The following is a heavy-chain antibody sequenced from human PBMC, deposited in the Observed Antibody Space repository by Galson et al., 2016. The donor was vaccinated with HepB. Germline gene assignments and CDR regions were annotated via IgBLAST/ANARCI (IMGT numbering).Heavy chain of an antibody. J-gene: IGHJ3*02. CDR3: VRDRGQLYLRDAFDI. CDR2: ISYHGTNN. D-gene: IGHD1-1*01. Sequence: SLRLSCAASGFSFSLYAMHWVRQAPGKGLEWVSIISYHGTNNYYADSVKGRFTISRDNSKNTLYLQMNSLRSEDTAVYYCVRDRGQLYLRDAFDIWGQGTMVTVSS. CDR1: GFSFSLYA. V-gene: IGHV3-30-3*01.